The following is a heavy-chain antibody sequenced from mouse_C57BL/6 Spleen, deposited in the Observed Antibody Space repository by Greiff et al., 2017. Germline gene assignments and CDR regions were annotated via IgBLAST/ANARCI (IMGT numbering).Heavy chain of an antibody. J-gene: IGHJ2*01. CDR1: GYTFTDYE. Sequence: QVQLKQSGAELVRPGASVTLSCKASGYTFTDYEMHWVKQTPVHGLEWIGAIDPETGGTAYNQKFKGKAILTADKSSSTAYMELRSLTSEDSAVYYCTRYYDYYFDYWGQGTTLTVSS. CDR2: IDPETGGT. D-gene: IGHD2-4*01. CDR3: TRYYDYYFDY. V-gene: IGHV1-15*01.